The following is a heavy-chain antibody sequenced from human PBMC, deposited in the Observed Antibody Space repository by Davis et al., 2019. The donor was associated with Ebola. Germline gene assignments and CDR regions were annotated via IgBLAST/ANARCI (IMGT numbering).Heavy chain of an antibody. D-gene: IGHD3-22*01. CDR3: VRVQDYYDTSGYTPFDF. Sequence: MPSETLSLTCSVSGYSIISGYYWGWIRQPPGKGLEWIGSIYHTGSTYYSPSLRSRVTISVDTSKNQFSLRLPSVTAADTAVYYCVRVQDYYDTSGYTPFDFWGQGTLVAVSS. CDR2: IYHTGST. J-gene: IGHJ4*02. V-gene: IGHV4-38-2*02. CDR1: GYSIISGYY.